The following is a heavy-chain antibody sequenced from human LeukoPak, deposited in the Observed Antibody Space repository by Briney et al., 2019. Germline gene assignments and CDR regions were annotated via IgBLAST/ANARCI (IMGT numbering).Heavy chain of an antibody. CDR2: ISGSGAST. CDR3: AKVSSRADFDYGDYFDY. CDR1: GVTFSSYA. Sequence: GGSLRLSCAASGVTFSSYAMSWVRQAPGKGLEWVSVISGSGASTYYADSVKGRFTISRDNSKNTLYLQMNSLRAEDTAVYYCAKVSSRADFDYGDYFDYWGQGTLVTVSS. J-gene: IGHJ4*02. V-gene: IGHV3-23*01. D-gene: IGHD4-17*01.